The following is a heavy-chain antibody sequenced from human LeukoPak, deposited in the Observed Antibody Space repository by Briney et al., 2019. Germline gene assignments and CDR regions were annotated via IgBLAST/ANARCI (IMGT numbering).Heavy chain of an antibody. D-gene: IGHD2/OR15-2a*01. V-gene: IGHV3-33*01. J-gene: IGHJ4*02. CDR3: ARDHAFSPDY. Sequence: GGSLRLSCAASGFTFSSYGMHWVRQAPGKGLEWVAVIWYDGNNKYYVDSVKGRFTISRDNSKNTLYMQMNSLRAEDTAVYYCARDHAFSPDYWGQGTLVTVSS. CDR1: GFTFSSYG. CDR2: IWYDGNNK.